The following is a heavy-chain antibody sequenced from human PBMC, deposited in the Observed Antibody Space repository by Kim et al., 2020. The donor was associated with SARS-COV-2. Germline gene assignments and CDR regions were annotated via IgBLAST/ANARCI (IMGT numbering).Heavy chain of an antibody. CDR3: ARGGSSTFSYSYFES. D-gene: IGHD6-13*01. Sequence: ASVKVSCKASGYTFTSYHMHWVPQAPGQGLEWMAIINPSGGSTSYTYRFQGRVTVTSDTSTSTVYMELSSLRSEDTAVYYCARGGSSTFSYSYFESWGQGTLVSVSS. CDR1: GYTFTSYH. J-gene: IGHJ4*02. V-gene: IGHV1-46*01. CDR2: INPSGGST.